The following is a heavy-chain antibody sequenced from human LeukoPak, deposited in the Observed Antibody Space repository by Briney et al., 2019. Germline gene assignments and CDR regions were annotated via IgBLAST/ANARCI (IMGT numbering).Heavy chain of an antibody. V-gene: IGHV3-21*03. CDR3: ARDPYSNYYFDY. D-gene: IGHD4-11*01. CDR1: GFTFSSYS. CDR2: ISSSSSYI. J-gene: IGHJ4*02. Sequence: SGGSLRLSCAASGFTFSSYSMNWVRQAPGKGLEWVSSISSSSSYIYYADSVKGRFTISRDNAKNSLYLQMNSLRAEDTAVYYCARDPYSNYYFDYWGQGTLVTVSS.